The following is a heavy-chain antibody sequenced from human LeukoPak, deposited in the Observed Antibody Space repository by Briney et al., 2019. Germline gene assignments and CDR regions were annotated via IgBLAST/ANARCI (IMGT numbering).Heavy chain of an antibody. D-gene: IGHD3-22*01. CDR3: ARDSSGYYYATGFDY. CDR2: IYYSGST. J-gene: IGHJ4*02. CDR1: GGSISSGGYS. Sequence: SETLSLTCTVSGGSISSGGYSWSWIRQRPGKGLEWIGYIYYSGSTYYNPSLKSRVTISVDTSKNQFSLKLSSVTAADTAVYYCARDSSGYYYATGFDYWGQGTLVTVSS. V-gene: IGHV4-31*03.